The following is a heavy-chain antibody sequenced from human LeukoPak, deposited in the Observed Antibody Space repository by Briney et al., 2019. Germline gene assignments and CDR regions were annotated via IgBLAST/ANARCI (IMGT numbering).Heavy chain of an antibody. J-gene: IGHJ4*02. V-gene: IGHV3-23*01. D-gene: IGHD2-2*01. CDR3: AKGVPSCSTTSCYADY. CDR2: ISGSGGST. Sequence: GESLRLSCAASGFTFSSHAMSWVRQAPGKGLEWVSAISGSGGSTYYADSVKGRFTISRDNSKNTLYLQMNSLRAEDTAVYYCAKGVPSCSTTSCYADYWGQGTLVTVSS. CDR1: GFTFSSHA.